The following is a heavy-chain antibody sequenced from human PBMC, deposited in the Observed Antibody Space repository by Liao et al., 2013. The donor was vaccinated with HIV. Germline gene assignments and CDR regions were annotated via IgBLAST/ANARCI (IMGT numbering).Heavy chain of an antibody. CDR3: AREAQYCSSTTCLSIDY. Sequence: QVQLQESGPGLVKPSQTLSLTCSVSDGSISSSGYYWGWIRQPPGKGLEWIGYIYYSGSTNYNPSLKSRVTISVDTSKNQFSLKLNSVTAADTAVYYCAREAQYCSSTTCLSIDYWGQGTLVTVSS. CDR2: IYYSGST. J-gene: IGHJ4*02. CDR1: DGSISSSGYY. D-gene: IGHD2-2*01. V-gene: IGHV4-61*08.